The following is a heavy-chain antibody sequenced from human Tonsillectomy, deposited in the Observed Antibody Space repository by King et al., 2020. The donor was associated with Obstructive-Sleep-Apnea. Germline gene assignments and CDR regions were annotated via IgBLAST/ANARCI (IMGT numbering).Heavy chain of an antibody. CDR2: IYPGDSDT. CDR3: ARRGGYCTNGVCYGTYFDY. CDR1: GYTFTSYW. D-gene: IGHD2-8*01. V-gene: IGHV5-51*01. J-gene: IGHJ4*02. Sequence: VQLVESGAEVKKPGESLKISCKASGYTFTSYWIGWVRQMPGKGLEWMGIIYPGDSDTRDNPSFQGQVTISADKSISTAYLQWSSLKASDTAMYYCARRGGYCTNGVCYGTYFDYWGQGTLVTVSS.